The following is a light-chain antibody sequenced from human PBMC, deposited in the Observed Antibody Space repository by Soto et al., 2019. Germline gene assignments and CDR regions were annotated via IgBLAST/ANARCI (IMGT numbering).Light chain of an antibody. V-gene: IGLV4-69*01. Sequence: QLVLTQSPSASASLGASVKLTCTLSSGHSSYAIAWHQQQPEKGPRYLMKVNSDGSHNKGDGIPDRFSGSSSGAERYLTISSLQSEDEADYYCQTWGTGIRLFGGGTKVTVL. J-gene: IGLJ2*01. CDR1: SGHSSYA. CDR3: QTWGTGIRL. CDR2: VNSDGSH.